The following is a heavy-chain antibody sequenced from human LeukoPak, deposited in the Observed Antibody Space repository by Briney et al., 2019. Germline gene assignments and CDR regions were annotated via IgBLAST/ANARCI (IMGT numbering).Heavy chain of an antibody. CDR2: IYTSGST. J-gene: IGHJ4*02. D-gene: IGHD6-19*01. Sequence: SETLSLTCSVSGGSISSYYWSWIRQPPGKGLEWIGYIYTSGSTNYNPSLKSRVTISVDTSKNQFSLKLSSVTAADTAVYYCARHEGGVQWLSVRGGFDYWGQGTLVTVSS. CDR3: ARHEGGVQWLSVRGGFDY. CDR1: GGSISSYY. V-gene: IGHV4-4*09.